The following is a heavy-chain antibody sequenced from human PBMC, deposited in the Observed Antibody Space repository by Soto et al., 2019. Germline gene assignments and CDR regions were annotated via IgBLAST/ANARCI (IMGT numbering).Heavy chain of an antibody. J-gene: IGHJ4*02. CDR1: GGSISSGKW. CDR3: VKDASGVFDY. V-gene: IGHV4-4*02. D-gene: IGHD3-10*01. Sequence: QVQLQESGPGLVKPSGTLSLTCAVSGGSISSGKWWSWVRQPPGKGLEWIGEIYHSGSTNYNPSLKSRVTISVDNSKNQYSLNLRSVTAADTAVYYFVKDASGVFDYWGQGTLVTVSS. CDR2: IYHSGST.